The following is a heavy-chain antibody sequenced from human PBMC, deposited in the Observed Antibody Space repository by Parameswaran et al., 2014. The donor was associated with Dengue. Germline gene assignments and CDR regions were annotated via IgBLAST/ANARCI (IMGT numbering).Heavy chain of an antibody. V-gene: IGHV1-69*06. CDR2: IIPIFGTA. Sequence: SVKVSCKASGGTFSSYAISWVRQAPGQGLEWMGGIIPIFGTANYAQKFQGRVTITADKSTSTAYMELSSLRPEDTAVYYCARTYYDILTGYSHYYYYGMDVWGQGTTVTVSS. J-gene: IGHJ6*02. CDR1: GGTFSSYA. D-gene: IGHD3-9*01. CDR3: ARTYYDILTGYSHYYYYGMDV.